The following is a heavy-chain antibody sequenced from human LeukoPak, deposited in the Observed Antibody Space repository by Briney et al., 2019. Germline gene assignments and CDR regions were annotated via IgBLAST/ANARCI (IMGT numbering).Heavy chain of an antibody. CDR2: IYYSGST. CDR3: ARGQGRFDYDSSGYYITDLDY. D-gene: IGHD3-22*01. CDR1: GDSIRSYY. Sequence: SETLSLTCTVSGDSIRSYYWNWIRQPLGKGLEWIGYIYYSGSTNYNPSLKSRVTMSVDTSKNQFSLKLSSVTAADTAVYYCARGQGRFDYDSSGYYITDLDYWGQGTLVTVSS. J-gene: IGHJ4*02. V-gene: IGHV4-59*01.